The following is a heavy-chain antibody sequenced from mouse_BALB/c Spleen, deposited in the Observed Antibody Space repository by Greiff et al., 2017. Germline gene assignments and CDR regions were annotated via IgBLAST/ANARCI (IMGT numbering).Heavy chain of an antibody. V-gene: IGHV14-1*02. Sequence: VQLQQPGAELVRPGASVKLSCKASGFNIKDYYMHWVKQRPEQGLEWIGWIDPENGNTIYDPKFQGKASITADTSSNTAYLQLSSLTSEDTAVYYCARRGYDFLYYAMDYWGQGTSVTVSS. D-gene: IGHD2-2*01. CDR1: GFNIKDYY. J-gene: IGHJ4*01. CDR2: IDPENGNT. CDR3: ARRGYDFLYYAMDY.